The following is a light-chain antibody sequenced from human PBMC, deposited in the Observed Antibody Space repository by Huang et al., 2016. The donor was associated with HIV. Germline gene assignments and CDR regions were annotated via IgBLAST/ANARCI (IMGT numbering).Light chain of an antibody. Sequence: DIVMTQSPDSLAVSLGERATINCKSSQTVLYSSNNKNYLAWYQQKPGHPPKLLIYGAATRDSGVPDRCSGSGSGTDFTLTISSLQAADVAVYYCHQYYRSPWTFGQGTKVEIK. V-gene: IGKV4-1*01. CDR3: HQYYRSPWT. CDR1: QTVLYSSNNKNY. J-gene: IGKJ1*01. CDR2: GAA.